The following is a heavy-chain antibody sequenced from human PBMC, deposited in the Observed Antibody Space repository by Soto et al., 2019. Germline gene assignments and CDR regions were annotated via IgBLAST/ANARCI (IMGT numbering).Heavy chain of an antibody. V-gene: IGHV3-33*01. CDR1: GFPFNNYA. Sequence: AWWSLRLSCAASGFPFNNYAMHWFRQAPGKGLEWVAVIWHDGSNEHYADSVKGRFRIARDNSNNTLYLQMNSLRGEDTALYYCARDDVSMVTTFLDYWGLGTLVTVSS. D-gene: IGHD2-21*02. CDR3: ARDDVSMVTTFLDY. J-gene: IGHJ4*02. CDR2: IWHDGSNE.